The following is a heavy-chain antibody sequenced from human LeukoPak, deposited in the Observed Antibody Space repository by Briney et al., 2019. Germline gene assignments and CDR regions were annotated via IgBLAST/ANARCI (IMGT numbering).Heavy chain of an antibody. Sequence: SETLSLTCTVSGGSISSYYWSWIRQPAGKGLEWIGRIYTSGSTNYNPSLKSRVTMSVHTSKNQFSLKLSSVTAADTAVYYCARAITMVRGVTIDLGMDVWGQGTTVTVSS. V-gene: IGHV4-4*07. CDR2: IYTSGST. CDR1: GGSISSYY. CDR3: ARAITMVRGVTIDLGMDV. D-gene: IGHD3-10*01. J-gene: IGHJ6*02.